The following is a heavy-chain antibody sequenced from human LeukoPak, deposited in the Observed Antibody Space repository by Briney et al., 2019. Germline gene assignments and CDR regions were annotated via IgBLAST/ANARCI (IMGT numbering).Heavy chain of an antibody. CDR2: IWYDGSNK. CDR1: GFTFSRYG. Sequence: PGGSLRLSCAASGFTFSRYGMHWVRQAPGKGLEWVAVIWYDGSNKYYADSVKGRFTISRDNSKNTLYLQMNSLRAEDTAVYYCARDASYSGSCPDYWGQGTLVTVSS. D-gene: IGHD1-26*01. J-gene: IGHJ4*02. V-gene: IGHV3-33*01. CDR3: ARDASYSGSCPDY.